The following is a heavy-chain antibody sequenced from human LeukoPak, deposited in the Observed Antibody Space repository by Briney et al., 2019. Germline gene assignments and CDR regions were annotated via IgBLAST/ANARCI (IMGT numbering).Heavy chain of an antibody. CDR1: GLTFSSYG. D-gene: IGHD2-2*01. J-gene: IGHJ4*02. CDR3: AKGPPYCSSTSCPGAY. V-gene: IGHV3-30*18. Sequence: PGRSLRLSCAASGLTFSSYGMHWVRQAPGKGLEWVAVISYDGSNKYYADSVKGRFTISRDNSKNTLYLQMNSLRAEDTAVYYCAKGPPYCSSTSCPGAYWGQGTRVTVSS. CDR2: ISYDGSNK.